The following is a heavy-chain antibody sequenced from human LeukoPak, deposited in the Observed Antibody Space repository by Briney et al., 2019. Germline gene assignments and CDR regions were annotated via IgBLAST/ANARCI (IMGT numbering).Heavy chain of an antibody. J-gene: IGHJ6*02. CDR2: ISYDGSNK. CDR3: AKDDNDYGDYADYYYYGMDV. V-gene: IGHV3-30*18. CDR1: GFTFSSYG. Sequence: GGSLTLSCAASGFTFSSYGMHWVRQAPGKGLEWVAVISYDGSNKYYADSVKGRFTISRDNSKNTLYLQMNSLRAEDTAVYYCAKDDNDYGDYADYYYYGMDVWGQGTTVTVSS. D-gene: IGHD4-17*01.